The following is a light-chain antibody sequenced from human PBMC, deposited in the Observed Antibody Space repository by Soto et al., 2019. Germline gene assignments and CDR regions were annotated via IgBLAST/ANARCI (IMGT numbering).Light chain of an antibody. V-gene: IGLV1-44*01. CDR2: SNN. Sequence: QSVLTQPPSASGTPGQRVTISCSGSRSNIGSNSINWYQQLPGMAPKVLIYSNNQRPSGVPDRFSGSKSGTSASLAISGLQSDDEAEYHCAAWDDSLNGWVFGGGTKVTVL. J-gene: IGLJ3*02. CDR1: RSNIGSNS. CDR3: AAWDDSLNGWV.